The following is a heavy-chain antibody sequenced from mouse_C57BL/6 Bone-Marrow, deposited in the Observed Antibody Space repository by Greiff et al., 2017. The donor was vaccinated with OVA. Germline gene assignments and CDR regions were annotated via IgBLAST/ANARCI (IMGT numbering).Heavy chain of an antibody. CDR1: GYSFTGYY. V-gene: IGHV1-42*01. Sequence: EVQLQQSGPELVKPGASVKISCKASGYSFTGYYMNWVKQSPEKSLEWIGEINPSTGGTTYTQKFKAKATLTVDKSSSTAYMQLKSLTSEDSAVYYCARTRLRLFAYWGQGTLVTVSA. J-gene: IGHJ3*01. D-gene: IGHD1-1*01. CDR3: ARTRLRLFAY. CDR2: INPSTGGT.